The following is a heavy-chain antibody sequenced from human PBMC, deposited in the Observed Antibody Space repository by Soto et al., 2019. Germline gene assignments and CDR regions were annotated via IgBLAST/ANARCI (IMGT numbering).Heavy chain of an antibody. CDR1: GFTFSSYA. CDR3: AKGYSYDHFDY. CDR2: ISGSGGST. J-gene: IGHJ4*02. D-gene: IGHD5-18*01. V-gene: IGHV3-23*01. Sequence: GGSLRLSCAVSGFTFSSYAMSCVRQAPGKGLEWVSAISGSGGSTYYADSVKGRFAISRDNSKNTLYLQMNSLRAEDTAVYYCAKGYSYDHFDYWGQGTLVTVSS.